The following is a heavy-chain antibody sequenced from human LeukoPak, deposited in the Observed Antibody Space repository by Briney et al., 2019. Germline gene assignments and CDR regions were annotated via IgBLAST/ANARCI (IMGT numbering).Heavy chain of an antibody. J-gene: IGHJ3*02. Sequence: PGRSLRLSCAASGFTFSSYAMHWVRQAPGKGLEWVAVISYDGSNKYYADSVKGRFTISRDNSKNTLYLQMNSLRAEDTAVYYCARGAMIADAFDIWGQGTMVTVSS. CDR2: ISYDGSNK. CDR1: GFTFSSYA. CDR3: ARGAMIADAFDI. V-gene: IGHV3-30-3*01. D-gene: IGHD2-21*01.